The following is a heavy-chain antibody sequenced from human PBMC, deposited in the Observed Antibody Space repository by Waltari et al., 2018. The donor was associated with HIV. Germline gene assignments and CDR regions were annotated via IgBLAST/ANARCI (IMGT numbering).Heavy chain of an antibody. CDR3: ANDPVVDIG. CDR2: ISGSGGST. V-gene: IGHV3-23*01. D-gene: IGHD5-12*01. CDR1: GFTFSRYA. J-gene: IGHJ4*02. Sequence: EVQLLESGGGLVQPGGSRRLSCAASGFTFSRYAMRWVRQAPGKGLEWVSAISGSGGSTYYADSVKGRFTISRDNSKNTLYLQMNSLRAEDTAVYYCANDPVVDIGWGQGTLVTVSS.